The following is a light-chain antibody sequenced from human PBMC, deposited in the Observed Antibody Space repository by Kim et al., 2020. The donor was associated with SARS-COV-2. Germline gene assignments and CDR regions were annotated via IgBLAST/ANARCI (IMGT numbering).Light chain of an antibody. CDR1: NSDVGSYNR. J-gene: IGLJ2*01. CDR2: EVI. V-gene: IGLV2-18*02. Sequence: GQSVPISCTGTNSDVGSYNRVSGYQQPPGTAPKVMIYEVINRPSGVPDRFSGSKSGNTASLTISGLQAEDEADYYCSSYTSSNTVIFGGGTQLTVL. CDR3: SSYTSSNTVI.